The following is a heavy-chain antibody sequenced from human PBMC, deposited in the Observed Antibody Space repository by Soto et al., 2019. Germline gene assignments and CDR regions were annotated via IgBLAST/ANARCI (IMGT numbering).Heavy chain of an antibody. CDR2: IDGDGSNT. V-gene: IGHV3-74*01. CDR1: GFTFSSYW. D-gene: IGHD6-13*01. J-gene: IGHJ5*02. CDR3: ARQAAAGSFRGFDP. Sequence: PGGSLRLSCAASGFTFSSYWMHWVRQAPGKGLVWVSRIDGDGSNTNYADSVKGRFTISRDNAKNTLYLQMNSLRAEDTAVYYCARQAAAGSFRGFDPWGQGSLVTVSS.